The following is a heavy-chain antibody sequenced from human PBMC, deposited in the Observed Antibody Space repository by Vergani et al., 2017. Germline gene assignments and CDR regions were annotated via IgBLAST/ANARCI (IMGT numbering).Heavy chain of an antibody. V-gene: IGHV3-53*05. CDR3: AKDPSYGDYLFDTNWFDP. J-gene: IGHJ5*02. D-gene: IGHD4-17*01. Sequence: EVQLVETGGGLIQPGGSLRLSCAASGFTVSSNYMSWVRQAPGKGLEWVSVIYSGGSTCYADSVKGRFTISRDNSKNTLYLQMNSLRAEDTAVYYCAKDPSYGDYLFDTNWFDPWGQGTLVTVSS. CDR2: IYSGGST. CDR1: GFTVSSNY.